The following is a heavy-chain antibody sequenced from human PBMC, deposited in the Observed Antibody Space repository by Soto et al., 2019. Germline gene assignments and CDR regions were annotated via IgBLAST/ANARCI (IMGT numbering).Heavy chain of an antibody. V-gene: IGHV4-59*08. CDR1: GGSISSYY. CDR3: ARGGINSFGVVTGFDY. D-gene: IGHD3-3*01. Sequence: SETLSLTCTVSGGSISSYYWSWIRQPPGKGLEWIGYIYYSGNTNYNPSLKSRVTISVDTSKNQFSLKLSSVTAADTAVYYCARGGINSFGVVTGFDYWGQGTLVTVSS. CDR2: IYYSGNT. J-gene: IGHJ4*02.